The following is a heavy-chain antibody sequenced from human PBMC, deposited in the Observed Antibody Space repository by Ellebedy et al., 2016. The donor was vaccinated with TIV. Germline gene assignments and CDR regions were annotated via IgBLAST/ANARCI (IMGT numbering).Heavy chain of an antibody. J-gene: IGHJ4*02. CDR3: ATFGGIRSD. D-gene: IGHD3-16*01. V-gene: IGHV3-23*01. CDR1: GFTFSSFA. CDR2: FSVGGGRS. Sequence: GESLKISXAASGFTFSSFAMSWVRQAPGKGLEWVSVFSVGGGRSYYADSVKGRITISRDNAKNSLYLQMNSLKAEDTAVYYCATFGGIRSDWGQGTLVTVSS.